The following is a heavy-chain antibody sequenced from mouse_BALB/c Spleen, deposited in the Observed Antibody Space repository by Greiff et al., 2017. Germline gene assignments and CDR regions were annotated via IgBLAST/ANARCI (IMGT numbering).Heavy chain of an antibody. CDR3: ARDKLVFAY. CDR1: GFTFTDYY. Sequence: EVHLVESGGGLVQPGGSLRLSCATSGFTFTDYYMSWVRQPPGKALEWLGFIRNKANGYTTEYSASVKGRFTISRDNSQSILYLQMNTLRAEDSATYYCARDKLVFAYWGQGTLVTVSA. D-gene: IGHD4-1*01. V-gene: IGHV7-3*02. J-gene: IGHJ3*01. CDR2: IRNKANGYTT.